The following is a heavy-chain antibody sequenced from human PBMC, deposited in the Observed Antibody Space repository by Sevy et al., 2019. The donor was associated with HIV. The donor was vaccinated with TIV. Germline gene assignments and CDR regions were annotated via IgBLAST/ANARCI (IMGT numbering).Heavy chain of an antibody. CDR1: GDTFSNYA. CDR2: LFPIFGTP. CDR3: AARSYDSGSYKFDY. J-gene: IGHJ4*02. D-gene: IGHD3-10*01. Sequence: ASVKVSCKASGDTFSNYAINWVRQAPGQGLGWMGELFPIFGTPNYEQKFQGRVTITADESTSTAYMEMSGLRADDTSLFYCAARSYDSGSYKFDYWGQGTLVTVSS. V-gene: IGHV1-69*13.